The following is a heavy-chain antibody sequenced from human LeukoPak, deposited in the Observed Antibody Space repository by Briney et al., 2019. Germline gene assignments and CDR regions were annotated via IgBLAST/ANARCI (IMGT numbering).Heavy chain of an antibody. CDR3: ARSPVGVRKKHDF. Sequence: ASVKVSCKASGYTFTSYDINWVRQATGQGLEWMGWMNPTSDHTGYPQNFQGRVTMTRDTSISTAYMELNSLTSEDTAVYYCARSPVGVRKKHDFWGQGTLVIVSS. V-gene: IGHV1-8*01. D-gene: IGHD3-10*01. CDR1: GYTFTSYD. J-gene: IGHJ4*02. CDR2: MNPTSDHT.